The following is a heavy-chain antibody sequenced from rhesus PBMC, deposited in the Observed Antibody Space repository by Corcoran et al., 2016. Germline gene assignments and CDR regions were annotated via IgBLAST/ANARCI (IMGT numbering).Heavy chain of an antibody. J-gene: IGHJ4*01. Sequence: QVQLQESGPGLVKPSETLSLTCAVSGGSISSSSYYWRWIRPAPGKGLEWIGYISYSGSTSYNPSLKSRITISRDTSKNQFSLKLSSVTAADTAVYYCAREAGYSGGWFDCWGQGVLVTVSS. CDR3: AREAGYSGGWFDC. V-gene: IGHV4-122*02. CDR1: GGSISSSSYY. CDR2: ISYSGST. D-gene: IGHD6-37*01.